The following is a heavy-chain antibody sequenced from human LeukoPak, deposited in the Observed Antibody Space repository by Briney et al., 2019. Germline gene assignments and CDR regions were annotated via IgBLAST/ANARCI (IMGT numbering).Heavy chain of an antibody. Sequence: PSQTLSLTCTVSGGSISSGGYYWSWIRQPPRKGLEWIGYIYHSGSTYYDPSLKSRVTISVDRSKNQFSLKLSSVTAADTAVYYCTGGSGSRGRLTYWGQGTLVTVSS. CDR3: TGGSGSRGRLTY. J-gene: IGHJ4*02. D-gene: IGHD6-19*01. CDR1: GGSISSGGYY. V-gene: IGHV4-30-2*01. CDR2: IYHSGST.